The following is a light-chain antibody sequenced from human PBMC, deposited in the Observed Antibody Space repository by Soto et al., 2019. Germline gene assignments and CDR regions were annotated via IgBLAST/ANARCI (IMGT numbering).Light chain of an antibody. CDR3: CSSTGISTLL. CDR2: EVS. J-gene: IGLJ1*01. Sequence: QSVLTQPASVSGSPGQSITISCTGTSSDVGGYNYVSWYQQHPGKAPKLMIYEVSNRPSGVSNRSSGSKSGNTASLTISGLQAEDEADYYCCSSTGISTLLFATGTKVTVL. CDR1: SSDVGGYNY. V-gene: IGLV2-14*01.